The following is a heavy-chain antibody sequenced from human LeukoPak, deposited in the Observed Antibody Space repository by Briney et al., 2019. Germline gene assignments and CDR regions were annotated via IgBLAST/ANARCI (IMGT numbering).Heavy chain of an antibody. CDR3: ARADYYCSSTSCGFDY. CDR1: GFTFSRHG. Sequence: PGGSLRLSCAASGFTFSRHGMSWVRQAPGKGLVWVSRINSDGSSTSYADSVKGRFTISRDNAKNTLYLQMNSLRAEDTAVYYCARADYYCSSTSCGFDYWGQGTLVTVSS. V-gene: IGHV3-74*01. CDR2: INSDGSST. D-gene: IGHD2-2*01. J-gene: IGHJ4*02.